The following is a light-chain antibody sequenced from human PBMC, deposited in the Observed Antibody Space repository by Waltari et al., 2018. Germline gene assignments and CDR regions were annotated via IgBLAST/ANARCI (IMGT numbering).Light chain of an antibody. Sequence: QSALTQPASVSGSPGQSIPISCTGTSSDVGSYKFVSWYQQHPGKAPKLMIYEVSKRPSGVSNRFSGSKSGNTASLTISGLQAEDEADYYCCSYAGSSTLVFGGGTKLTVL. CDR3: CSYAGSSTLV. CDR2: EVS. J-gene: IGLJ2*01. CDR1: SSDVGSYKF. V-gene: IGLV2-23*02.